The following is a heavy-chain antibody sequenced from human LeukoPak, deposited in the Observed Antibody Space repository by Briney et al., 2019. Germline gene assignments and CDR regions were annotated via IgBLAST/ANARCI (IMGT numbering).Heavy chain of an antibody. Sequence: SETLSLTCTVSAGSITNYYWSWIRQPPGKGLEYLGHIYYGGSTDYNPSLKSRLTISLDASKNQFSLSLSFVTAADTAVYFCASAKNTVMVNWGQGTLITVSS. V-gene: IGHV4-59*01. D-gene: IGHD5-18*01. J-gene: IGHJ4*02. CDR2: IYYGGST. CDR3: ASAKNTVMVN. CDR1: AGSITNYY.